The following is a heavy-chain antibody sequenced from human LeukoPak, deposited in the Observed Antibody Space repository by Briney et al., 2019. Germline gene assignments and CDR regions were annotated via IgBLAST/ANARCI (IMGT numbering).Heavy chain of an antibody. Sequence: SETLSLTCAVSGCSISGYYWSWIRQPPGKGLEWIGNIHYSGSTTYNPSLRSRVTISIDTPKDHFCLKLSYVTAADTAVNFCTRGGGWLTDYWGKGTLITVSS. V-gene: IGHV4-59*01. D-gene: IGHD3-9*01. J-gene: IGHJ4*02. CDR1: GCSISGYY. CDR3: TRGGGWLTDY. CDR2: IHYSGST.